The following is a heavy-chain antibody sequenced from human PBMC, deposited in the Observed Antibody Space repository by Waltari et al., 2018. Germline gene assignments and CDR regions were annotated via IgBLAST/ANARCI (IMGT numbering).Heavy chain of an antibody. J-gene: IGHJ4*02. Sequence: QVQLVQSGAEVKKPGSSVKVSCKASGGTFSSYTISWVRQDPGQGLEWMGRIIPILGIANYAQKFQGRVTITADKSTSTAYMELSSLRSEDTAVYYCARDKEGGYCSGGSCYSGWKNFDYWGQGTLVTVSS. CDR1: GGTFSSYT. CDR2: IIPILGIA. CDR3: ARDKEGGYCSGGSCYSGWKNFDY. D-gene: IGHD2-15*01. V-gene: IGHV1-69*08.